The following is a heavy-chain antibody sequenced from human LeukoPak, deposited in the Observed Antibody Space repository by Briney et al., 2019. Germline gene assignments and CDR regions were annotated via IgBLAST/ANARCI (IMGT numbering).Heavy chain of an antibody. J-gene: IGHJ2*01. V-gene: IGHV3-23*01. CDR3: AKHCSDGITWYFDL. Sequence: PGGSLRLSCAASGFTFSSYVMTWVRQAPGKGLEWVSGISGSGGSTYYADSVKGRFTLSRDNSKNTLYLQMNGLRAEDTAVYYCAKHCSDGITWYFDLWGRGTLVTVSS. CDR1: GFTFSSYV. CDR2: ISGSGGST. D-gene: IGHD3-10*01.